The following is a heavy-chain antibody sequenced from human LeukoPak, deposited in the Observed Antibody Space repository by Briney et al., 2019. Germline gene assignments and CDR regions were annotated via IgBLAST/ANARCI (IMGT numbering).Heavy chain of an antibody. CDR2: IKRDGSET. J-gene: IGHJ4*02. CDR1: GFTFSRYW. Sequence: PGGSLRLSYAASGFTFSRYWMSWVRQAPRKGLEWVANIKRDGSETYYVDSVKDRFTISRDNAKNSLYLQMNSLRAEDTAVYYCARDKGDYDTSGSLFVFGGQGTLVTVSS. D-gene: IGHD3-22*01. V-gene: IGHV3-7*03. CDR3: ARDKGDYDTSGSLFVF.